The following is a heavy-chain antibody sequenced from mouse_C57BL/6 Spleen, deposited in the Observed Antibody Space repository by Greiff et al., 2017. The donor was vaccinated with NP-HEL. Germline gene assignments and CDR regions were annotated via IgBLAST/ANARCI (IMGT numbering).Heavy chain of an antibody. CDR1: GYTFTSYW. D-gene: IGHD3-2*02. Sequence: QVQLQQPGAELVRPGSSVKLSCKASGYTFTSYWMHWVKQRPIQGLEWIGNIDPSDSETHYNQKFKDKATLTVEKSSSTAYMQLSSLTSEDSAVSYCSREAQANAMDYWGQGTSVTVSS. CDR3: SREAQANAMDY. CDR2: IDPSDSET. V-gene: IGHV1-52*01. J-gene: IGHJ4*01.